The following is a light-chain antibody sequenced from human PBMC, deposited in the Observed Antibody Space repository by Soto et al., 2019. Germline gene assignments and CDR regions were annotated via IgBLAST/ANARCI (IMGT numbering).Light chain of an antibody. J-gene: IGKJ1*01. CDR1: QSLVFSDGNTY. V-gene: IGKV2-30*01. CDR3: MQGTRWLWT. CDR2: KVS. Sequence: DVVLTQSPLSLPVALGQPASISCRSSQSLVFSDGNTYLNWFQQRPGQSPRCLIYKVSNRDSGVPDRFSGSGSGTDFTLKISRVEAGDVGVYYCMQGTRWLWTFGQGTKVEIK.